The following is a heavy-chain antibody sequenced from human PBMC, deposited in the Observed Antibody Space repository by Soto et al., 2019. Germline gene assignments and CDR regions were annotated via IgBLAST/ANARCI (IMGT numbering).Heavy chain of an antibody. CDR1: GYTFTGYY. Sequence: ASVKVSCKASGYTFTGYYMHWVRQAPGQGLEWMGWINPNSGGTNYAQKFQGRVTMTRDTSVSTAYMELSRLRSDDTAVYYCAREVGGFGELSPYYYYGMDVWGQGTTVTVSS. D-gene: IGHD3-10*01. CDR3: AREVGGFGELSPYYYYGMDV. CDR2: INPNSGGT. J-gene: IGHJ6*02. V-gene: IGHV1-2*02.